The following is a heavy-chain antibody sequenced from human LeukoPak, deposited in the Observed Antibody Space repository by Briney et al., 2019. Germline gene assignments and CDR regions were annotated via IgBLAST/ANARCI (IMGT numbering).Heavy chain of an antibody. Sequence: SGGSLRLSCAASGFTFSSYAMSWVRQAPGKGLEWVSAISGSGGSTYYADSVKGRFTISRDNSKNTLYLQMNSLRAEDTAVYYCAKDPFGVGATHPGSYWGQGTLVTVSS. CDR3: AKDPFGVGATHPGSY. CDR1: GFTFSSYA. CDR2: ISGSGGST. V-gene: IGHV3-23*01. J-gene: IGHJ4*02. D-gene: IGHD1-26*01.